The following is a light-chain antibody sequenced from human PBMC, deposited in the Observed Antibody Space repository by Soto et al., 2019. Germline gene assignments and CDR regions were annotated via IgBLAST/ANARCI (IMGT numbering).Light chain of an antibody. CDR3: CSSGGSPTYV. CDR2: EVN. V-gene: IGLV2-23*02. Sequence: SALTQPASVSGSPGQSITISCTGTSSNVGSYKLVSWYQQHPGKAPKLMIFEVNKRPSGVSNRFSGSKSGNTASLTISGLKVEDEADYYCCSSGGSPTYVFGTGPKGTVL. CDR1: SSNVGSYKL. J-gene: IGLJ1*01.